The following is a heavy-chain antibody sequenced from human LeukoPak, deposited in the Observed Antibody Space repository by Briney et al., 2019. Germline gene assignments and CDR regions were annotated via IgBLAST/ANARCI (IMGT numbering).Heavy chain of an antibody. J-gene: IGHJ6*03. V-gene: IGHV3-21*01. CDR3: ARVDEHTDPLNYYDFWSGYSYMDV. Sequence: PGGSLRLSCAASGFTFSSYSMNWVRQAPGKGLEWVSSISSSSSYIYYADSVKGRFTISRDNAKNSLYLQMNSLRAEETAVYYCARVDEHTDPLNYYDFWSGYSYMDVWGKGTTVTVSS. CDR1: GFTFSSYS. D-gene: IGHD3-3*01. CDR2: ISSSSSYI.